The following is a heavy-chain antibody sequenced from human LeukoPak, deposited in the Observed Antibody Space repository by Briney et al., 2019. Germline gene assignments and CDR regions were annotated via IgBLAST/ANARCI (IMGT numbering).Heavy chain of an antibody. Sequence: ASVKVSCKASGYTFTSYGISWVRQAPGQGLEWMGWISAYNGNTNYAQKLQGRVTMTTDTSTSTAYMELRSLRSDDTAVYYCASQDYDFWSGYYGYSYYMDVWGKGTTVTVSS. CDR3: ASQDYDFWSGYYGYSYYMDV. CDR2: ISAYNGNT. V-gene: IGHV1-18*01. J-gene: IGHJ6*03. CDR1: GYTFTSYG. D-gene: IGHD3-3*01.